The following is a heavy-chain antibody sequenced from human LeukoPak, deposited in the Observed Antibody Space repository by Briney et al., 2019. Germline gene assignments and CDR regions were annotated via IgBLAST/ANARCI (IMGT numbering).Heavy chain of an antibody. CDR3: AKDTYYYVSSGPDI. D-gene: IGHD3-22*01. Sequence: PGGSLRLSCAASGSTFDDYAMHSVRQAPGKGLECVSLISGDGGSTYYADSVKGRFTISRDNSKNSLYLQMNSLRTEDTALCYCAKDTYYYVSSGPDIWGQGTMVTVSS. J-gene: IGHJ3*02. CDR2: ISGDGGST. V-gene: IGHV3-43*02. CDR1: GSTFDDYA.